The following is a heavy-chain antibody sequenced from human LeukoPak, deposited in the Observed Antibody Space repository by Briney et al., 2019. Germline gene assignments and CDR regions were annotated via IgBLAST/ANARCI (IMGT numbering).Heavy chain of an antibody. CDR3: AKVAGYSSSWYALYPRGGLYYFDY. J-gene: IGHJ4*02. CDR2: IRYDGSNK. V-gene: IGHV3-30*02. CDR1: GFTFSSYG. D-gene: IGHD6-13*01. Sequence: GGSLRLSCAASGFTFSSYGMHWVRQAPGKGLEWVAFIRYDGSNKYYADSVKGRFTISRDNSKNTLYLQMNSLRAEDTAVYYCAKVAGYSSSWYALYPRGGLYYFDYWGQGTLVTVSS.